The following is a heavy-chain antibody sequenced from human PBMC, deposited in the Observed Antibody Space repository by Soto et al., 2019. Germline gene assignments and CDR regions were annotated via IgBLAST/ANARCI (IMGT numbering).Heavy chain of an antibody. CDR1: GFSFSNYP. V-gene: IGHV3-23*01. CDR3: AKALDHLAWGVSAN. CDR2: IRVRGGSI. Sequence: HPGGSLRLSCVVSGFSFSNYPMSWVRQAPGKGLEWVSSIRVRGGSIYYADSVRGRFTISRDNSRDSLFLQMNNLRAEDTAFYYCAKALDHLAWGVSANWGQGALVTVSS. J-gene: IGHJ4*02. D-gene: IGHD3-10*01.